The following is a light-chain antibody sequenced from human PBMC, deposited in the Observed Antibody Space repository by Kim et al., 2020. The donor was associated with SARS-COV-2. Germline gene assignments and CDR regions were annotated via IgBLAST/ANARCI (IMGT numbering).Light chain of an antibody. CDR3: QQRTSGL. J-gene: IGKJ2*01. Sequence: TVSLSAGERATLSCRGRQTVGGAFAWCQQRPGQPPGLLIYDIAKGGTGVPARFSGRGSGTGFALTISSLEPEDSAVYYGQQRTSGLFGQGAKLEV. V-gene: IGKV3-11*01. CDR2: DIA. CDR1: QTVGGA.